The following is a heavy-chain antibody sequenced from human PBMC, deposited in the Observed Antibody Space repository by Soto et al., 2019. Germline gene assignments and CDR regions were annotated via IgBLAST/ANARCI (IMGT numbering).Heavy chain of an antibody. V-gene: IGHV3-30-3*01. D-gene: IGHD3-3*01. Sequence: PGGSLRLSCAASGFTFSSYAMHWVRQAPGKGLEWVAVISYDGSNKYYADSVKGRFTISRDNSKNTLYLQMNSLRAEDTAVYYCARDQSLTYYDLWSGYQNGYGMDVWGQGTTVT. CDR2: ISYDGSNK. CDR3: ARDQSLTYYDLWSGYQNGYGMDV. J-gene: IGHJ6*02. CDR1: GFTFSSYA.